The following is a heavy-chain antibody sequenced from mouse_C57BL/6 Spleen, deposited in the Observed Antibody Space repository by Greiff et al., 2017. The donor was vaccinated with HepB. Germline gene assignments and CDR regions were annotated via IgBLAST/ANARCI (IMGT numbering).Heavy chain of an antibody. CDR1: GYSFTGYF. Sequence: EVMLVESGPELVKPGDSVKISCKASGYSFTGYFMNWVMQSHGKSLEWIGRINPYNGDTFYNQKFKGKATLTVDKSSSTAHMELRSLTSEDSAVYYCARGAMDYWGQGTSVTVSS. J-gene: IGHJ4*01. CDR3: ARGAMDY. V-gene: IGHV1-20*01. CDR2: INPYNGDT.